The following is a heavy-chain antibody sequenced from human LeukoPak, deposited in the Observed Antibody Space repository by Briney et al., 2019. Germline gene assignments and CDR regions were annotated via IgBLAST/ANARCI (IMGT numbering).Heavy chain of an antibody. V-gene: IGHV1-18*01. CDR3: ARAGYCSTTSCYEYFYYYYMDA. D-gene: IGHD2-2*01. CDR1: GYTFTTSG. CDR2: ISVYSGNT. Sequence: VASVKLSCNASGYTFTTSGISWGRQAPGQGLEWMGWISVYSGNTKYAQKLQGRVTMTTDTSTSTAYMEFRSLRSDDTAVYYCARAGYCSTTSCYEYFYYYYMDAWGKGTPVTVSS. J-gene: IGHJ6*03.